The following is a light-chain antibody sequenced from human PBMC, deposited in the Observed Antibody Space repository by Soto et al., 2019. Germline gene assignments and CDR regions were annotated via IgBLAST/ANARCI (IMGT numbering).Light chain of an antibody. J-gene: IGLJ3*02. Sequence: QSVLTQPPSTSVTPGQRVTISCSGSSSNIGTNTVNWYQQVPGTAPKLLIYSNDQRPSGVPDRFSGSKSGTSVSLAISGLQSEDEADYFCAAWDARLNGVVFGGGTKLTVL. V-gene: IGLV1-44*01. CDR2: SND. CDR1: SSNIGTNT. CDR3: AAWDARLNGVV.